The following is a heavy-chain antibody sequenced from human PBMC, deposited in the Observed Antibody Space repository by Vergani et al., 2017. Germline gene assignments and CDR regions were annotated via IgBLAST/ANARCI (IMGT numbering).Heavy chain of an antibody. CDR2: VYHSGST. CDR3: ARLRAFWSGYYTGSDAFDV. D-gene: IGHD3-3*01. V-gene: IGHV4-38-2*01. CDR1: GYSISSGYY. J-gene: IGHJ3*01. Sequence: QVQLQESGPGLVKPSETLSLTCAVSGYSISSGYYWGWIRQPPGKGLEWIGSVYHSGSTYYNPSLKSRVTISVDTSKNQFLLKPSSVTAADAAVYYCARLRAFWSGYYTGSDAFDVWGQGTMVTVSS.